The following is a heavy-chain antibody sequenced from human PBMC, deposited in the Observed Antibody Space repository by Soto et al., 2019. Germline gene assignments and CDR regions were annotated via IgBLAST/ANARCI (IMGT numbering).Heavy chain of an antibody. J-gene: IGHJ6*02. V-gene: IGHV1-69*13. CDR3: SRVVLVGSSSGRHPYRTSVGGLDV. CDR1: GGPFADYA. Sequence: AGKLCCEASGGPFADYAITWRRQAPGQGLDWMGGIIPTITKGIIPIFGTPPYAQNSQGRVTITAAESTSTAYMEMSSLRSDDTAVYYCSRVVLVGSSSGRHPYRTSVGGLDVWS. D-gene: IGHD6-19*01. CDR2: IIPTITKGIIPIFGTP.